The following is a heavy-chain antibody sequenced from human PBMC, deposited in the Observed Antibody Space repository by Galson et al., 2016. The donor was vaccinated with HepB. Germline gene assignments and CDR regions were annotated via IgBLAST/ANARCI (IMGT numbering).Heavy chain of an antibody. D-gene: IGHD2-15*01. CDR1: GGSISSYY. V-gene: IGHV4-59*08. Sequence: SETLSLTCTVSGGSISSYYWSWIRQPPGKGLGWIGYIYSSGSTNYNPSLKSRVTISVDTSKKQFFLKLRSVTAADTAVFYCARRRGGDAFDFWGQGTMVTVSS. CDR3: ARRRGGDAFDF. CDR2: IYSSGST. J-gene: IGHJ3*01.